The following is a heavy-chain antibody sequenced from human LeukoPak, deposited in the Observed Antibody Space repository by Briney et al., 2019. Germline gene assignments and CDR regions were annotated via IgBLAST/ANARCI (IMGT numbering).Heavy chain of an antibody. CDR3: ARDNSVEDTAWWFDP. V-gene: IGHV1-18*01. Sequence: ASVKVSCKASGYTFTSYGISWVRQAPGQGLEWMGWINAYNGDTNYAQRLRGRVTMTTDTSTSTAYMELRSLRSDDTAVYYCARDNSVEDTAWWFDPWGQGTLVTVSS. J-gene: IGHJ5*02. CDR1: GYTFTSYG. D-gene: IGHD4-23*01. CDR2: INAYNGDT.